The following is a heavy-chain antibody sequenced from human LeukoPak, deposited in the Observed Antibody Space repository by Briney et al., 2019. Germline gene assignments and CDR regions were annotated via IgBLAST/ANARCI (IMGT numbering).Heavy chain of an antibody. D-gene: IGHD3-10*01. CDR2: IYPGDSDT. Sequence: GASLKISCRGSGYSFTSYWIGWVRQMPGKGLEWMGIIYPGDSDTRYSPSFQGQVTISVDKPISTAYLQWSSLRASDTAMYYCARISGNSGDYWGQGTLVTVST. V-gene: IGHV5-51*04. CDR3: ARISGNSGDY. J-gene: IGHJ4*02. CDR1: GYSFTSYW.